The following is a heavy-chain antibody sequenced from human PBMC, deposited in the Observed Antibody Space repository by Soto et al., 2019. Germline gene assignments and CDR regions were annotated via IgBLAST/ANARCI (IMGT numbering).Heavy chain of an antibody. D-gene: IGHD3-22*01. CDR2: ISAYNGNT. CDR3: ARDSWVIGYYYDSSGYSSSYNWFDP. J-gene: IGHJ5*02. Sequence: GASVKVSCKASGYTFTSYGISWVRQAPGQGLEWMGWISAYNGNTNYAQKLQGRVTMTTDTSTSTAYMELRSLRSDDTAVYYCARDSWVIGYYYDSSGYSSSYNWFDPWGQGTLVTVSS. CDR1: GYTFTSYG. V-gene: IGHV1-18*01.